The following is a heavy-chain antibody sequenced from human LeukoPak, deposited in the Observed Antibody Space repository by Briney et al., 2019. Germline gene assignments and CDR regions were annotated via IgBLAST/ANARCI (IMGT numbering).Heavy chain of an antibody. CDR1: GGTFSSYA. CDR3: ARGYCSGGSCYWPFDD. Sequence: SVKVSCKASGGTFSSYAISWVRQPPGQGLEWMGRIIPILGIANYAQKFQGRVTITADKSTSTAYMELSSLRSEDTAVYYCARGYCSGGSCYWPFDDWGKGTLVTVSS. CDR2: IIPILGIA. D-gene: IGHD2-15*01. J-gene: IGHJ4*02. V-gene: IGHV1-69*04.